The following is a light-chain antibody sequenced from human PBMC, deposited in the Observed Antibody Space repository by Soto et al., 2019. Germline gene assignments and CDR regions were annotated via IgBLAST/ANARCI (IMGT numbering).Light chain of an antibody. CDR2: ASS. V-gene: IGKV1-9*01. J-gene: IGKJ1*01. CDR1: QGIGTY. Sequence: GDRVTVTCRAIQGIGTYLAWYQQKSGKAPTVVIDASSTLQTGVPSRFSGSGSGTDFSLTISSLHPEYVATYYCQQVDSYPRTFGQGTKVDIK. CDR3: QQVDSYPRT.